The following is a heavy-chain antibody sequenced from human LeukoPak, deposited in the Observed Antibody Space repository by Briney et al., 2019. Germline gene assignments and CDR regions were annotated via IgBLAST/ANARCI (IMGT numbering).Heavy chain of an antibody. CDR1: GFSLSSYS. CDR2: ISSSSSYI. Sequence: GGSLRLSCAASGFSLSSYSMNWVRQAPGKGLEWVSSISSSSSYIYYADSVKGRFTISRDNAKNSLYLQMNSLRAEDTAVYYCARDSYYYDSSGYWSPMDDAFDIWGQGTMVTVSS. J-gene: IGHJ3*02. D-gene: IGHD3-22*01. V-gene: IGHV3-21*01. CDR3: ARDSYYYDSSGYWSPMDDAFDI.